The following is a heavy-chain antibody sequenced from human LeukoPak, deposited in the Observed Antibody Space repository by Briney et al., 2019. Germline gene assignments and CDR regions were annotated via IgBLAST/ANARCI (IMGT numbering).Heavy chain of an antibody. Sequence: SETLSLTCSVSGGSISGNYWSWIRQPPGKGLEWIGYIYYSGTTYYNPSLKSRVTISLDTSKNKFSLNLTSVNVADTAVYYCARAGGYSGYASNWGQGTLVTVSS. J-gene: IGHJ4*02. CDR1: GGSISGNY. CDR3: ARAGGYSGYASN. CDR2: IYYSGTT. D-gene: IGHD5-12*01. V-gene: IGHV4-59*01.